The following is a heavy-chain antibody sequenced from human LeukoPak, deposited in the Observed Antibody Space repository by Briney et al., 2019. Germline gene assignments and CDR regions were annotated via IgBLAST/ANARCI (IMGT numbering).Heavy chain of an antibody. J-gene: IGHJ4*02. CDR1: GGFITSYY. D-gene: IGHD1-26*01. Sequence: SETLSLTCTVPGGFITSYYWSWIRQPPGKGLEWVGFVYYTGTTTYNPSLKSRVTISVDTSKNQFSLKLSSVTAADTAVYYCATRRVGAAYFDYWGQGTLVTVSS. V-gene: IGHV4-59*01. CDR2: VYYTGTT. CDR3: ATRRVGAAYFDY.